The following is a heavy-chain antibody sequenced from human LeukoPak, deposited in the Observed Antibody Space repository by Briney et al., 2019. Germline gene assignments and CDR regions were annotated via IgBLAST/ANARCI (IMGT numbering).Heavy chain of an antibody. J-gene: IGHJ4*02. Sequence: SETLSLTCTVSGGSISSYYWTWIRQAPGEGLEWIGHIYYTGSTNYSPSLKSRVIISMDTSKNQFSLNLTSVTAVDTAVYYCVGGWSYFDFWGQGTLVTVSP. D-gene: IGHD2-15*01. CDR3: VGGWSYFDF. CDR1: GGSISSYY. CDR2: IYYTGST. V-gene: IGHV4-59*01.